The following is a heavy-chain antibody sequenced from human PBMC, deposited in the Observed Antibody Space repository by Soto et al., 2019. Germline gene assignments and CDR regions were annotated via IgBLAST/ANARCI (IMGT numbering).Heavy chain of an antibody. J-gene: IGHJ4*02. V-gene: IGHV3-30*18. Sequence: VQLVESGGVVVQPGRSLRLSCAASGFTFSDYAMHWVRQAPGKGLEWVAVVSHDGRNTHYADSVKGRFTISRDSSKKTVSLEMTSLRAEDTAVYYCSKGGRQWLVTSDFNYWGQGALVTVSS. CDR1: GFTFSDYA. CDR2: VSHDGRNT. D-gene: IGHD6-19*01. CDR3: SKGGRQWLVTSDFNY.